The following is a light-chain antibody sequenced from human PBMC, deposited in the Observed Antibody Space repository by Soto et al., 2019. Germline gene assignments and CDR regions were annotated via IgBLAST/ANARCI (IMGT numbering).Light chain of an antibody. Sequence: DIQMTQSPSSLSASVGDRVNITCRASQSISSYLNWYQQKPGKAPKLLVYAASRLQSGVPSRFSGTGSGTDFTLTISSLQPEDFATYYCQQYNSFSPWTFGQGTKVEIK. V-gene: IGKV1-39*01. CDR2: AAS. CDR3: QQYNSFSPWT. J-gene: IGKJ1*01. CDR1: QSISSY.